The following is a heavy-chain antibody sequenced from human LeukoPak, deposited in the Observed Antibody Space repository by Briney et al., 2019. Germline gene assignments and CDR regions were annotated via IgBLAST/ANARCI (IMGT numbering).Heavy chain of an antibody. V-gene: IGHV3-23*01. CDR3: ASPLSSNWYNY. Sequence: GASLRPSCAASGFTFSRYAMSWVRQAPGKGLEWVSAISKSGDHTYYADSVKGRFTISRDNSKDTLYLRMNSLRAEDTALYYCASPLSSNWYNYWGQGTLVTVSS. D-gene: IGHD6-13*01. CDR1: GFTFSRYA. J-gene: IGHJ4*02. CDR2: ISKSGDHT.